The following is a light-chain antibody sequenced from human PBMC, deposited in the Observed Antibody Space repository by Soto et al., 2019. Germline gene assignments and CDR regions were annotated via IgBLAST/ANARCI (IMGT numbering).Light chain of an antibody. V-gene: IGKV1-39*01. Sequence: DIQMTHSPSSLSASIGDRVNITCRTSQSISSYLNWYQHKPGIAPKLLIYAASSFQSGVPSRFSGSESGTDFTLTISSLQPEDFATYYCQQTYSAPLTFGGGTKVDIK. CDR3: QQTYSAPLT. J-gene: IGKJ4*01. CDR2: AAS. CDR1: QSISSY.